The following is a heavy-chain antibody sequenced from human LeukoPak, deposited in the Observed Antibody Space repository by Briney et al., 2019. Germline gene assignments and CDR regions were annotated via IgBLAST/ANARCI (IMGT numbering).Heavy chain of an antibody. J-gene: IGHJ6*03. Sequence: SETLSLTCTVSGGSISSYYWSWIRQPAGKGLEWIGRIYTSGSTNYNPSLKSRVTMSVDTSKNQFSLKLSSVTAADTAVYYCARIPDYYDSSGYYYMDVWGKGTTVTVSS. CDR2: IYTSGST. CDR3: ARIPDYYDSSGYYYMDV. V-gene: IGHV4-4*07. D-gene: IGHD3-22*01. CDR1: GGSISSYY.